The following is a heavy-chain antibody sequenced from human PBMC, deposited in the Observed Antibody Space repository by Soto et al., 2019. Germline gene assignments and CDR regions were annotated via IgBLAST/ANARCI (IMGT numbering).Heavy chain of an antibody. CDR3: ATQVVVVAANWFDP. V-gene: IGHV1-24*01. CDR1: GYTLTELS. J-gene: IGHJ5*02. Sequence: ASVKVSCKVSGYTLTELSMHWVRQAPGKGLEWMGGFDPEDGETIYAQKFQGRVTMTEDTSTDTAYMELSSLRSEDTAVYYCATQVVVVAANWFDPWGQGTLITVSS. CDR2: FDPEDGET. D-gene: IGHD2-15*01.